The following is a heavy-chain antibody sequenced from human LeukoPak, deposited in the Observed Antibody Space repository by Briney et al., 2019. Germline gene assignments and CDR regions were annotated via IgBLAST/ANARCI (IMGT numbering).Heavy chain of an antibody. CDR3: ARDGYGNRNFDY. J-gene: IGHJ4*02. V-gene: IGHV4-59*01. CDR2: IYYSGST. Sequence: PSETLSLTCTVSGGSIISFYWSWIRQPPGKGLEWIGYIYYSGSTNYNPSLKSRVSISVDTSKKQFSLNLSSVTAADTAVYYCARDGYGNRNFDYWGEGTPVSPSS. CDR1: GGSIISFY. D-gene: IGHD5-12*01.